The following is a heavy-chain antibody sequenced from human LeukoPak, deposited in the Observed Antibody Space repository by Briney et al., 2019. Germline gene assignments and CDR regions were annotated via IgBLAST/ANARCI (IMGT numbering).Heavy chain of an antibody. V-gene: IGHV3-33*06. Sequence: GGSLRLSCAASGFTFSSYGMHWVRQAPGKGLEWVAVIWYDGSNKYYADSVKGRFTISRDNSKNTLYLQMNSLRAEDTAVYYCAKTSGYPPQDYYMDVWGRGTTVTVSS. CDR3: AKTSGYPPQDYYMDV. CDR1: GFTFSSYG. D-gene: IGHD3-22*01. J-gene: IGHJ6*03. CDR2: IWYDGSNK.